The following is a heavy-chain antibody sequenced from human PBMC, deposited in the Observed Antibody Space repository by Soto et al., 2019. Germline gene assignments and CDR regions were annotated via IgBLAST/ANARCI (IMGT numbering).Heavy chain of an antibody. J-gene: IGHJ6*03. CDR1: EFTFSGRS. Sequence: EVQLVESGGGLVQPGGSLRLSCAASEFTFSGRSVHWVRQAPGKGLVWVSGIDKVGTDSTYADSVKGRFTSSRDNAKNTVYIQMNSRRVEDTAVYYCARGWFGPDVWGKGTTVTVSS. D-gene: IGHD3-10*01. CDR2: IDKVGTDS. V-gene: IGHV3-74*01. CDR3: ARGWFGPDV.